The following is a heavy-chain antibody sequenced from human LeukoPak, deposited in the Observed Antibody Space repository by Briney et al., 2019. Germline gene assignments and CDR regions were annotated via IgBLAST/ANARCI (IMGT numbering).Heavy chain of an antibody. CDR1: GGTFSSYA. CDR3: ARARVGIVVVTDLGAFDI. CDR2: IIPILGIA. V-gene: IGHV1-69*04. Sequence: GSSVKVSCKASGGTFSSYAISWVRQAPGQGLEWMGRIIPILGIANYAQKFQGRVTITADKSTSTAYMELSSLRSEDTAVYYCARARVGIVVVTDLGAFDIWGQGTMVTVSS. D-gene: IGHD2-21*02. J-gene: IGHJ3*02.